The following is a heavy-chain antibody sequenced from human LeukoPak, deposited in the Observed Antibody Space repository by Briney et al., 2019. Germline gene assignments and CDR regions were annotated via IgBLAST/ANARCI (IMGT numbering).Heavy chain of an antibody. J-gene: IGHJ6*01. D-gene: IGHD2-2*01. V-gene: IGHV1-69*13. CDR1: GGTFSSYA. CDR3: ALIVVVPTAMEYYYYGMYV. CDR2: FIPIYGSA. Sequence: SVTVSCKASGGTFSSYAISGVRQAAGRGLEWMGGFIPIYGSADYAQKLQRRVTISADESTSTAYVELSSLRSKYTAVYYCALIVVVPTAMEYYYYGMYVWGQGTTVTVSS.